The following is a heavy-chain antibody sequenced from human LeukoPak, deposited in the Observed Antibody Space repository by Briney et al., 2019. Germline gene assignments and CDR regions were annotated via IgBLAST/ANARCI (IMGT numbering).Heavy chain of an antibody. J-gene: IGHJ4*02. CDR1: GFTFSSYE. Sequence: HPGGSLRLSCAASGFTFSSYERNWVRQAPGKGLEWVSYISCSGSTIYYADSMKGRFTISRDNAKNSLYLQMNSLRAEDTAVYYCARVVDYWGQGTLVTVSS. V-gene: IGHV3-48*03. CDR3: ARVVDY. CDR2: ISCSGSTI.